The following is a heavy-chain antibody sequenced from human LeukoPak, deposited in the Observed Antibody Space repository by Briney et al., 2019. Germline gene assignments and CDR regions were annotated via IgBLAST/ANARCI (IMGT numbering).Heavy chain of an antibody. CDR2: INHSGST. CDR3: ARGPLVYGSGSYFPYYFDY. V-gene: IGHV4-34*01. J-gene: IGHJ4*02. CDR1: GGSFSGYY. D-gene: IGHD3-10*01. Sequence: SETLSLTCAVYGGSFSGYYWSWIRQPPGKGLEWIGEINHSGSTNYNPSLRSQVTISVDTSKNQFSLKLSSVTAADTAVYYCARGPLVYGSGSYFPYYFDYWGQGTLVTVSS.